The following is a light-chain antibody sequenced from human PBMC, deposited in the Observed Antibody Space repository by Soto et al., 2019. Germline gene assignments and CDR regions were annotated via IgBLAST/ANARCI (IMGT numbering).Light chain of an antibody. CDR3: QHYGSSPPIT. CDR2: GAS. CDR1: QSVRSTS. J-gene: IGKJ5*01. V-gene: IGKV3-20*01. Sequence: EIVLTQSPGTLSLSPGERATLSCRASQSVRSTSLAWYQQKPGQAPRLLIYGASSRATGIPDRFSGGGSGTDFTLTISRLETEDFAVYYCQHYGSSPPITFGQGTRLEIK.